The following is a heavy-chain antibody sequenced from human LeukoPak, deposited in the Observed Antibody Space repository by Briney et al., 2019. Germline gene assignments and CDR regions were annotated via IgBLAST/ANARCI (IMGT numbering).Heavy chain of an antibody. Sequence: SQTLSLTCAISGDSVSSNSAAWNWIRQSPSRGLEWLGRTYYRSKWYNDYAVSVKSRITINPDTSKNQFSLQLNSVTPEDTAVYYCARGKRGSSSWYDRDRWNWFDPWGQGTLVTVSS. CDR2: TYYRSKWYN. V-gene: IGHV6-1*01. CDR1: GDSVSSNSAA. J-gene: IGHJ5*02. CDR3: ARGKRGSSSWYDRDRWNWFDP. D-gene: IGHD6-13*01.